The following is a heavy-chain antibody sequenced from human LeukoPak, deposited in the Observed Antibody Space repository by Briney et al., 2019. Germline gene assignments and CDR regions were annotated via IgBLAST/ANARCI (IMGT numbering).Heavy chain of an antibody. J-gene: IGHJ4*02. CDR3: ARGSGGYCSSTSCYAGMDFDY. Sequence: GASVKASCKASGYTFTSYGISWVRQAPGQGLEWMGWISAYNGNTNYAQKLQGRVTMPTDTSTSTAYMELRSLRSDDTAVYYCARGSGGYCSSTSCYAGMDFDYWGQGTLVTVSS. D-gene: IGHD2-2*01. CDR2: ISAYNGNT. CDR1: GYTFTSYG. V-gene: IGHV1-18*04.